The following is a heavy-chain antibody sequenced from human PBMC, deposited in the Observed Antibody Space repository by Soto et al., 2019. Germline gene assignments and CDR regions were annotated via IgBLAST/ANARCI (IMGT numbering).Heavy chain of an antibody. CDR3: ARDAREMPQYYYDSSGYYYNWFDP. CDR2: IIPIFGTA. CDR1: GGTFSSYA. J-gene: IGHJ5*02. V-gene: IGHV1-69*01. Sequence: QVQLVQSGAEVKKPGSSVKVSCKASGGTFSSYAISWVRQAPGQGLEWMGGIIPIFGTANYAQKFPGRVTITADESTSTAYMELSSLRSEDTAVYYCARDAREMPQYYYDSSGYYYNWFDPWGQGTLVTVSS. D-gene: IGHD3-22*01.